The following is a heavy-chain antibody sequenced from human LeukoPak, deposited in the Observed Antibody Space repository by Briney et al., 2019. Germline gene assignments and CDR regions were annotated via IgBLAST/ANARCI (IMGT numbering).Heavy chain of an antibody. J-gene: IGHJ4*02. D-gene: IGHD6-19*01. Sequence: GGSLRLSCAASGFTFSTYSMNWVRQAPGKGLEWVSSISSTSSYIYYADSVKGRFTISRDNAQKPLYLQMNSLRAEDTAVYYCARVGYSSGWYFDYWGQGTLVTVSS. CDR1: GFTFSTYS. CDR3: ARVGYSSGWYFDY. V-gene: IGHV3-21*01. CDR2: ISSTSSYI.